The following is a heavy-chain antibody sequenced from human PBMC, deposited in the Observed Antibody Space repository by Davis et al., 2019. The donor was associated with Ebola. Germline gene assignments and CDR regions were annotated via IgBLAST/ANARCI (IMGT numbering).Heavy chain of an antibody. Sequence: PGGSLRLSCAVSGFTFSSYVMHRVRQAPGKGLEWVAVISYDGSNKYYADSVKGRFTISRDNSKNTLYLQMNSLRAEDTAVYYCARSTDLTDWGQGTLVTVSS. V-gene: IGHV3-30-3*01. J-gene: IGHJ4*02. CDR1: GFTFSSYV. CDR2: ISYDGSNK. D-gene: IGHD3-9*01. CDR3: ARSTDLTD.